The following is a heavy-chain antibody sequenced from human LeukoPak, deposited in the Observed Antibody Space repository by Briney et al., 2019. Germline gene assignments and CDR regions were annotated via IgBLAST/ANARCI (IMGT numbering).Heavy chain of an antibody. CDR3: VRDLYGSGSYFSH. J-gene: IGHJ4*02. V-gene: IGHV4-31*03. D-gene: IGHD3-10*01. CDR1: GGSISSGGYY. Sequence: SQTLSLTCTVSGGSISSGGYYWSWIRQHPGKGLEWIGYIYYSGSTYYNPSLKSRVTISVDTSKNQFSLKLSSVTAADTAVYYCVRDLYGSGSYFSHWGQGTLVTVSS. CDR2: IYYSGST.